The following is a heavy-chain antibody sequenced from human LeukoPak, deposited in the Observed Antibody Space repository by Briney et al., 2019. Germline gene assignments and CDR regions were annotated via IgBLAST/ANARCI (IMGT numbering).Heavy chain of an antibody. CDR3: ARASRGYYFKKLDAFDI. V-gene: IGHV4-59*01. CDR2: IYYSGST. CDR1: GGSISSYY. Sequence: SETLSLTCTVSGGSISSYYWSWIRQPPGKGLEWIGYIYYSGSTNYNPSLKSRVTISVDTSKNRFSLKLSSVTAADTAVYYCARASRGYYFKKLDAFDIWGQGTMVTVSS. D-gene: IGHD3-22*01. J-gene: IGHJ3*02.